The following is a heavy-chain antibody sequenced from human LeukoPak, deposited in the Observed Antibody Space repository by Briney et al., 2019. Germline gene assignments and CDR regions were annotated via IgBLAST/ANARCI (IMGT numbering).Heavy chain of an antibody. CDR2: ISSSSSTI. Sequence: GGSLRLSCAASGFTFSSYSMNWVRQAPGKGLEWVSYISSSSSTIYYADSVKGRFTISRDNAKNSLYLQMNSLRAEDTAVYYCARDRGIVDYYGMDVWGQGTTVTVSS. D-gene: IGHD3-22*01. J-gene: IGHJ6*02. CDR1: GFTFSSYS. V-gene: IGHV3-48*04. CDR3: ARDRGIVDYYGMDV.